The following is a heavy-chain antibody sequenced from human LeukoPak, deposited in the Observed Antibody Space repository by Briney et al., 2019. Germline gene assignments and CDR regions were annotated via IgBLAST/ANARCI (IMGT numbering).Heavy chain of an antibody. Sequence: GGSLRLSCAASGFSFSSLAMGWVRQAPGKGLAWVSGISGSGAGTYYVDSVKGRFTISRDNSKNTLYLQMNSLRAEDTAVYCCAKDIIVATITGRDYWGQGTLVTVSS. D-gene: IGHD5-12*01. CDR3: AKDIIVATITGRDY. CDR2: ISGSGAGT. V-gene: IGHV3-23*01. J-gene: IGHJ4*02. CDR1: GFSFSSLA.